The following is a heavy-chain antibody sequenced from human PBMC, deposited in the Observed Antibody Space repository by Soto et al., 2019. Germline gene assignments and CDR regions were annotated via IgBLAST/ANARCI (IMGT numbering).Heavy chain of an antibody. CDR3: EKWGLSTAGLDY. CDR1: GFTFSSSA. D-gene: IGHD6-13*01. CDR2: IGTSGDT. V-gene: IGHV3-23*01. J-gene: IGHJ4*02. Sequence: PGGSLRLSCEASGFTFSSSAMTWVRQAPGLGLEWVSSIGTSGDTYYADSVEGRFSISRDNSKNTLFLQMSSLRAEDTAVYKCEKWGLSTAGLDYWGQGALVTGSS.